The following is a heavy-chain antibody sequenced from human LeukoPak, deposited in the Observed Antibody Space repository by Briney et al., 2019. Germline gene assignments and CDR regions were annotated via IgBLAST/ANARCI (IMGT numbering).Heavy chain of an antibody. V-gene: IGHV4-34*01. CDR3: ARDALYYGMDV. Sequence: SETLSLTCAVYGGSFSGYYWSWIRQPPGKGLEWIGEINHSGSTNYNPSLKSRVTISVDTSKNQFSLKLSSVTAADTAVYYCARDALYYGMDVWGQGTTVTVSS. CDR1: GGSFSGYY. J-gene: IGHJ6*02. CDR2: INHSGST.